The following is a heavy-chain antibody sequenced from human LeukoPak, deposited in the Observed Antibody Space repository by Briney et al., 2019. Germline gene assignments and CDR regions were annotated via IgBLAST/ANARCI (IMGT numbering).Heavy chain of an antibody. CDR1: GGSISSYY. Sequence: SETLSLTCTVSGGSISSYYWGWIRQPPGKGLEWIGSIYYSGSTYYNPSLKSRVTISVDTSKNQFSLKLSSVTAADTAVYYCARDPSSSISRYYDFWSGYYTGNRFDPWGQGTLVTVSS. V-gene: IGHV4-39*07. D-gene: IGHD3-3*01. CDR2: IYYSGST. CDR3: ARDPSSSISRYYDFWSGYYTGNRFDP. J-gene: IGHJ5*02.